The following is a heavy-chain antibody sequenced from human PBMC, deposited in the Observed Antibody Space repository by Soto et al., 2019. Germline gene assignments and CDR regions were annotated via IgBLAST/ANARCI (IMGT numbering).Heavy chain of an antibody. D-gene: IGHD2-15*01. V-gene: IGHV3-33*01. CDR2: IWYDGSNK. CDR3: ARDLGYCSGGSCYWSAYYYYGMDV. J-gene: IGHJ6*02. Sequence: QVQLVESGGGVVQPGRSLRLSCAASGFTFSSYGMHWVRQAPGKGLEWVAVIWYDGSNKYYADSVKGRFTISRDNSKNTLYLQMNSLRAEDTAVYYCARDLGYCSGGSCYWSAYYYYGMDVWGQGTTVTVSS. CDR1: GFTFSSYG.